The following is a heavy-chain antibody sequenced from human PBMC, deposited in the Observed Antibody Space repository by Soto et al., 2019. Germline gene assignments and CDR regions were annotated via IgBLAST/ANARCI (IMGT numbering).Heavy chain of an antibody. CDR3: ARRLGYSSSWYYGMDV. V-gene: IGHV1-69*06. Sequence: QVQLVQSGAEVKKPGSSVKVSCKASGGTFSSYAISWVRQAPGQGLEWMGGIIPIFGTANYAQKFQGRVTITADKSTSTDYMELSSLRSEDTAVYYCARRLGYSSSWYYGMDVWGQGTTVTVSS. CDR1: GGTFSSYA. D-gene: IGHD6-13*01. CDR2: IIPIFGTA. J-gene: IGHJ6*02.